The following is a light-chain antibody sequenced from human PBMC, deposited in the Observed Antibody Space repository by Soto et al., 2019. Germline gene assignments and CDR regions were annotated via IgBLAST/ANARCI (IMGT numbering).Light chain of an antibody. V-gene: IGKV1-12*01. CDR2: AAS. J-gene: IGKJ3*01. CDR1: QDISTW. CDR3: QQATFSFSFT. Sequence: DILMTQSPSSVSASVGDRVTITCRASQDISTWLAWYQQKPGEAPKLLISAASILQSGVPSRFSGSGSGADFTLTISSLQPEDFATYYCQQATFSFSFTFGPGTKVDIK.